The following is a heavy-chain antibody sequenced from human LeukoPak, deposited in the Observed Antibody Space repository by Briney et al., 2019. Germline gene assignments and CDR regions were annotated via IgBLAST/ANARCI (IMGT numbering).Heavy chain of an antibody. CDR3: ARALGDSTGDY. CDR2: IKHDGSEE. CDR1: RFTFTSYS. V-gene: IGHV3-7*04. Sequence: GGSLRLSCAASRFTFTSYSMTWVSQAPGKGLEWVANIKHDGSEEYYGDSVRGRFTISRDNAKNSLILQMNSLRGEDTAVYYCARALGDSTGDYWGQGTLVTVSS. D-gene: IGHD3-16*01. J-gene: IGHJ4*02.